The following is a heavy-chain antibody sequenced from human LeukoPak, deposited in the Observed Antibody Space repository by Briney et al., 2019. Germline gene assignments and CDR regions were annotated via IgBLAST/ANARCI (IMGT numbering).Heavy chain of an antibody. V-gene: IGHV4-59*01. CDR3: ASGGYNPLDY. J-gene: IGHJ4*02. CDR1: GGSISSYY. CDR2: IYYSGST. D-gene: IGHD5-24*01. Sequence: SETLSLTCTVSGGSISSYYWSWIRQPPGRGLEWIGYIYYSGSTNYNPSLKSRVTISVDTSKNQFSLKLSSVTAADTAVYYCASGGYNPLDYWGQGTLVTVSS.